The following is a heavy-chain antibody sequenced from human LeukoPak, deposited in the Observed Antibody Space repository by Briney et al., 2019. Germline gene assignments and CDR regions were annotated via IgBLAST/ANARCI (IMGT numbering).Heavy chain of an antibody. CDR1: GYTFTGYY. D-gene: IGHD3-10*01. CDR3: ARGAGGSGSYYNDLDY. V-gene: IGHV1-2*02. Sequence: ASVKVSCKASGYTFTGYYMHWVRQAPGQGLEWMGWINPNSGGTNYAQKFQGRVTMTRDTSISTAHMELSRLRSDDTAVYYCARGAGGSGSYYNDLDYWGQGTLVTVSS. J-gene: IGHJ4*02. CDR2: INPNSGGT.